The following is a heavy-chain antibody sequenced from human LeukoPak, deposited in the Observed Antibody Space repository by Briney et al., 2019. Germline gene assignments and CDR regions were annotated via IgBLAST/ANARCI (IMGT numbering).Heavy chain of an antibody. J-gene: IGHJ4*02. V-gene: IGHV3-48*01. CDR1: GFTFSSYN. CDR2: ISSSSRTI. D-gene: IGHD6-13*01. CDR3: ANYDRGYSTY. Sequence: GGSLRLSCAASGFTFSSYNMNWVSQAPGKGLEWVSYISSSSRTIYYADSVKGRFTISRDNSKNTLYLQMNSLRAEDTAVYYCANYDRGYSTYWGQGTLVAVSS.